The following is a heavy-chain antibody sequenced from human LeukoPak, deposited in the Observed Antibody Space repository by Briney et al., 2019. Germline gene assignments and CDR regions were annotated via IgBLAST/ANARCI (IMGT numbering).Heavy chain of an antibody. D-gene: IGHD6-25*01. CDR2: ISWNSGSI. V-gene: IGHV3-9*01. CDR1: GFTFDDYA. Sequence: GGSLRLSCAASGFTFDDYAMHWVRQAPGKGLEWVSGISWNSGSIGYADSVKGRFTISRDNAKNSLYLQMNSLRAEDTALYYCAKDAAKLQYYFDYWGQGTLVTVSS. CDR3: AKDAAKLQYYFDY. J-gene: IGHJ4*02.